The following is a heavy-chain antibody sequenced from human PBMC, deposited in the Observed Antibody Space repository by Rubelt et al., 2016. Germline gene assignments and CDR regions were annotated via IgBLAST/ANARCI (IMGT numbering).Heavy chain of an antibody. Sequence: GFTFSSCHMHWVHQAPGKGLEWVALISYDGRNKHYADSVKGRFTISRDNSKNTLDLQMNSLTSEDTAVYYCAREAAGQDFDYWGQGTLVTVSS. CDR3: AREAAGQDFDY. D-gene: IGHD6-13*01. J-gene: IGHJ4*02. V-gene: IGHV3-30*03. CDR2: ISYDGRNK. CDR1: GFTFSSCH.